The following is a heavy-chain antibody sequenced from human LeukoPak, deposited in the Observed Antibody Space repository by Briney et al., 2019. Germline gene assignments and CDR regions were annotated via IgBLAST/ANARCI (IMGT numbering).Heavy chain of an antibody. J-gene: IGHJ4*02. CDR2: INHSGST. CDR1: GGSFSGYY. D-gene: IGHD5-12*01. CDR3: ARGEYSGYYDY. Sequence: SETLSLTCAVYGGSFSGYYWSWIRQPPGKGLEWIGEINHSGSTNYNPSLKGRVTISVDTSKNQFSLKLSSVTAADTAVYYCARGEYSGYYDYWGQGTLVTVSS. V-gene: IGHV4-34*01.